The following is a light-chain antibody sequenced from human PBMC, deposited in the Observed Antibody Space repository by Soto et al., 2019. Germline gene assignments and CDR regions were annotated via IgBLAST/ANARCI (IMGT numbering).Light chain of an antibody. Sequence: EIVLTQSPVTLSLSPGERATLSRRASQSVSNNYLASYQQKPPQAPSLLICGASNRATGIPDSFSGGGSATEFTVPISSLQSPDFATYYCQQYDIWHPYTFGQGTKVDIK. CDR2: GAS. CDR3: QQYDIWHPYT. CDR1: QSVSNNY. J-gene: IGKJ2*01. V-gene: IGKV3-20*01.